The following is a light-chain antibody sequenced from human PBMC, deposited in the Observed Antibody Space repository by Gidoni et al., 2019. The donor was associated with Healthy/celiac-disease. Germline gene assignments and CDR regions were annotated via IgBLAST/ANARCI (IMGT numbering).Light chain of an antibody. CDR2: QDS. Sequence: SYELTQPPSVSVSPGQTASITCSGDKLGDKYACWYQQKPGQSPVLVIYQDSKRPSGIPERFSGSNSGNTATLTISGTQAMDKADYYCQAWDSSTACWVFGGGTKLTVL. V-gene: IGLV3-1*01. J-gene: IGLJ3*02. CDR1: KLGDKY. CDR3: QAWDSSTACWV.